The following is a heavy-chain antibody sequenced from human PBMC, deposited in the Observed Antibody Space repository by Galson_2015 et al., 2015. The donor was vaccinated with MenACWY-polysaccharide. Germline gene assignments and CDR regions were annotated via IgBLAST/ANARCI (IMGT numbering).Heavy chain of an antibody. CDR1: GFTFSSYG. CDR2: IWYDGSNK. Sequence: SLRLSCAASGFTFSSYGMHWVRQAPGKGLEWVAVIWYDGSNKYYVDSVKGRFTVSRDNSKNTLYLQMNSLRAEGTAVYYCAREGAYGSGSYYTSEDYYYYSMDVWGQGTTVTVSS. D-gene: IGHD3-10*01. V-gene: IGHV3-33*01. CDR3: AREGAYGSGSYYTSEDYYYYSMDV. J-gene: IGHJ6*02.